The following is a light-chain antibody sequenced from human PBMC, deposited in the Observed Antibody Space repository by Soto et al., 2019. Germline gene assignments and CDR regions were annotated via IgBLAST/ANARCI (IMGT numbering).Light chain of an antibody. J-gene: IGKJ2*01. CDR1: RSVSFY. CDR2: DAT. CDR3: QQRSNWPHT. V-gene: IGKV3-11*01. Sequence: EIVLTQSPATLSLSPGERATLSCRASRSVSFYLAWDQQKPGQAPRLLIYDATNRATGIPARFSGSGAGTDFTLTISSLEPDDFAVYFCQQRSNWPHTFGQGTKLEIK.